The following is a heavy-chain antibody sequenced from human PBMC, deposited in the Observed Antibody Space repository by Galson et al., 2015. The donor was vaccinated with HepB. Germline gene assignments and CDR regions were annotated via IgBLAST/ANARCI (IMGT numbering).Heavy chain of an antibody. V-gene: IGHV3-20*04. D-gene: IGHD2-2*01. CDR3: ARDCSSTSCIGAFDI. J-gene: IGHJ3*02. CDR2: INWSGGST. Sequence: SLRLSCADSGFTFDDYGMSWVRQAPGKGLEWVSGINWSGGSTFYADAVKGRFTISRDNAKNSLYLQMNSLRAEDTAFYYCARDCSSTSCIGAFDIWGQGTMVTVSS. CDR1: GFTFDDYG.